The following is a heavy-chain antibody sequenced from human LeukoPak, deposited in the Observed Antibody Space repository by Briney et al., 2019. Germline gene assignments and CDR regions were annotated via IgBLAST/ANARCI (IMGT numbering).Heavy chain of an antibody. CDR1: GYTFTSYY. V-gene: IGHV1-46*01. CDR2: INPSGGST. J-gene: IGHJ4*02. CDR3: AREYLRAAGLLDY. Sequence: GASVKVSCKASGYTFTSYYMHWVRQAPGQGLEWMGIINPSGGSTSYAQKFQGRVTITADKSTSTAYMELSSLRSEDTAVYYCAREYLRAAGLLDYWGQGTLVTVSS. D-gene: IGHD6-13*01.